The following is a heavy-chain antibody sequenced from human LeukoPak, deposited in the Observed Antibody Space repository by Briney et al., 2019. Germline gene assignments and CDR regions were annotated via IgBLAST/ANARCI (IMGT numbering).Heavy chain of an antibody. V-gene: IGHV1-18*01. D-gene: IGHD3-22*01. Sequence: ASVKVSCRGSDYTFTNYGISWVRQAPGQGLALMRWSGAYNGNTIYAQNYQGRVTMTTDTSTSTAYMELRSLRSDDTAVYYCARDQRITQIVVVTDTFDIWGQGTMVTVSS. CDR1: DYTFTNYG. CDR3: ARDQRITQIVVVTDTFDI. J-gene: IGHJ3*02. CDR2: SGAYNGNT.